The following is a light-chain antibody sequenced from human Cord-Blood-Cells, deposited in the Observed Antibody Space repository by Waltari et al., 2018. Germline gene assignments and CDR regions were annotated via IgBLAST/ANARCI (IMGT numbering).Light chain of an antibody. V-gene: IGLV2-23*01. CDR3: CSYAGSSTYV. J-gene: IGLJ1*01. Sequence: QSALTQPLSVTGSPGPSITIPCTGTSSDVGSYNLLSWYQQHPGKAPKLMIYEGSKRPSGVSNRFSGSKSGNTASLTISGLQAEDEADYYCCSYAGSSTYVFGTGTKVTVL. CDR1: SSDVGSYNL. CDR2: EGS.